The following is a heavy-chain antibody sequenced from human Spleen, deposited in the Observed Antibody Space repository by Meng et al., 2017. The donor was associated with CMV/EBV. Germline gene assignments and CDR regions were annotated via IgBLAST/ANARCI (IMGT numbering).Heavy chain of an antibody. CDR2: ISSSGSTI. J-gene: IGHJ3*02. CDR1: GFTFISYE. V-gene: IGHV3-48*03. D-gene: IGHD4-17*01. CDR3: ARGGIGDPVFDI. Sequence: GGSLRLSCAASGFTFISYEMNWVRQAPGKGLEWVSYISSSGSTIYYADSVKGRFTISRDNAKSSLYLQMNSLRAEDTAVYYCARGGIGDPVFDIWGQGTMVTVSS.